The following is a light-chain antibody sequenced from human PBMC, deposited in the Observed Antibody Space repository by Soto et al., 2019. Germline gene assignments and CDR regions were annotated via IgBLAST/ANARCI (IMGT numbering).Light chain of an antibody. J-gene: IGKJ2*01. CDR3: QQCNNWPLT. V-gene: IGKV3-15*01. CDR1: QSINSE. Sequence: EIVMTQSPATLSLSPGERAALSCRASQSINSELAWYQQKPGQPPRLLIYGASTRATGVPARFTGSESGSECTLTISGLQSEDFAVYYCQQCNNWPLTFGQGTRLEI. CDR2: GAS.